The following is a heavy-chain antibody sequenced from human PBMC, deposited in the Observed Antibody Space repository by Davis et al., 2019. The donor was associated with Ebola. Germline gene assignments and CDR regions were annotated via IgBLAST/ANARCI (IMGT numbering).Heavy chain of an antibody. CDR1: GFTFSSYA. CDR2: ISGSGGST. D-gene: IGHD3-22*01. J-gene: IGHJ5*02. V-gene: IGHV3-23*01. Sequence: GGSLRLSCEASGFTFSSYAMSWVRQAPGKGLEWVSAISGSGGSTYYADSVKGRFTISRDNSKNTLYLQMNSLRAEDTAVYYCAGWPVATMIVVVTPTPWGQGTLVTVSS. CDR3: AGWPVATMIVVVTPTP.